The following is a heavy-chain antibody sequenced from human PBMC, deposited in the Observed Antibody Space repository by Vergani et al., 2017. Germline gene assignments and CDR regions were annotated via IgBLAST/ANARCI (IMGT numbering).Heavy chain of an antibody. CDR3: ALLGLRGGSPFDY. V-gene: IGHV4-34*01. J-gene: IGHJ4*02. D-gene: IGHD3-10*01. CDR2: IYYSGST. CDR1: GGSFSGYY. Sequence: QVQLQQWGAGLLKPSETLSLTCAVYGGSFSGYYWSWIRQPPGKGLEWIGSIYYSGSTYYNPSLKSRVTISVDTSKNQFSLKLSSVTAADTAVYYCALLGLRGGSPFDYWGQGTLVTVSS.